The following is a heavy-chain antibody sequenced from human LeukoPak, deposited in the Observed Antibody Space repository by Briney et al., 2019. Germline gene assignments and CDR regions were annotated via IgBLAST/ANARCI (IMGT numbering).Heavy chain of an antibody. J-gene: IGHJ5*02. D-gene: IGHD3-10*01. Sequence: GASVKVSCKASGYTFTGYYMHWVRQAPGQGLEWMGRINPNSGGTNYAQKFQGRVTMTRDTSISTAYIELRRLRSDHTAVYYCASAYRNYGSGSYYNGFDPCGQGTLVTVSS. CDR2: INPNSGGT. V-gene: IGHV1-2*06. CDR3: ASAYRNYGSGSYYNGFDP. CDR1: GYTFTGYY.